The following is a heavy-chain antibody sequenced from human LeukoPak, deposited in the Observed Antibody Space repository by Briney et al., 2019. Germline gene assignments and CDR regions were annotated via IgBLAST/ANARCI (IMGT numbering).Heavy chain of an antibody. J-gene: IGHJ4*02. CDR1: GLSFTTYA. D-gene: IGHD6-13*01. Sequence: GGSLRLSCAASGLSFTTYAMNWVRQAPGKGLAWVSAISDSGGSTQYADSVKGRFTISRDNSKNTLYLQMNSLRVEDTAVYYCAKGSSNWLDHYYFDFWGQGTLVTVSS. CDR2: ISDSGGST. CDR3: AKGSSNWLDHYYFDF. V-gene: IGHV3-23*01.